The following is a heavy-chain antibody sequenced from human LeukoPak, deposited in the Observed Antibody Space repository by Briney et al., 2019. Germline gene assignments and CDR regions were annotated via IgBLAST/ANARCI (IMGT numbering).Heavy chain of an antibody. J-gene: IGHJ5*02. V-gene: IGHV6-1*01. D-gene: IGHD6-13*01. CDR3: ARGVAAPNWFDP. Sequence: SLTLSLTCAICGDSVSRNSAAWNWIRQSPSRGLEWLGRTYYRSKWYNDYAVSVKSRITINPDTYKNRFYLQLNSVTPEDTAVYYCARGVAAPNWFDPWGQGTLVTVSS. CDR2: TYYRSKWYN. CDR1: GDSVSRNSAA.